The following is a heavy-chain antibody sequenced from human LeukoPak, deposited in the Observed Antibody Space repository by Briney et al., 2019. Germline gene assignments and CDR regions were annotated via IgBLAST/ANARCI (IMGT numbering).Heavy chain of an antibody. J-gene: IGHJ4*02. CDR1: GGSFSGYY. CDR3: ARDQYFTIFGVVQPNYFDY. D-gene: IGHD3-3*01. Sequence: SETLSLTCAVYGGSFSGYYWSWIRQPPGKGLEWIGEINHSGSTNYNPSLKSRVTISVDTSKNQFSLKLSSVTAADTAVYYCARDQYFTIFGVVQPNYFDYWGQGTLVTVSS. CDR2: INHSGST. V-gene: IGHV4-34*01.